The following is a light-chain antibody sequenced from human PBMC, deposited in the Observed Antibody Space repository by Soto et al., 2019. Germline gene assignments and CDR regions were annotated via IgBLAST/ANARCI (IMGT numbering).Light chain of an antibody. J-gene: IGKJ1*01. CDR1: QGISSY. CDR3: QQYYSYPRT. CDR2: AAS. Sequence: ALRMTQSPSSLSAPTGDRVTITCRASQGISSYLAWYQQKPGKAPKLLIYAASTLQSGVPSRFSGSGSGTDFTLTISCLQSEDFATYYCQQYYSYPRTFGQGTKVEIK. V-gene: IGKV1-8*01.